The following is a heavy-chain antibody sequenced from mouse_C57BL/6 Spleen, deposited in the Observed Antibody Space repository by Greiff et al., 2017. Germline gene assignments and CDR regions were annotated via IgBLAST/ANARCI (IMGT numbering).Heavy chain of an antibody. CDR2: IHPNSGST. CDR3: ARGGSNFYYAMDY. D-gene: IGHD4-1*01. CDR1: GYTFTSYW. V-gene: IGHV1-64*01. Sequence: QVQLKQPGAELVKPGASVKLSCKASGYTFTSYWMHWVKQRPGQGLEWIGMIHPNSGSTNYNEKFKSKATLTVDKSSSTAYMQLSSLTSEDSAVYYCARGGSNFYYAMDYWGQGTSVTVSS. J-gene: IGHJ4*01.